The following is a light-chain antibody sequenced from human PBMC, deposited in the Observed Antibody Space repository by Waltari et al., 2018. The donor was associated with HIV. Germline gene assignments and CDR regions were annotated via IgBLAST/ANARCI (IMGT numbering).Light chain of an antibody. CDR2: DVN. Sequence: QSALTQPASVSGSPGQSVTISCTGTSSDIGGYTYVSWYQQYPDKAPKVIIYDVNVRPSGVSNRFSGSKSANTASLTVSGLQAEDEAHYFCGSYAGNHIWLFGGGTKLTVL. CDR1: SSDIGGYTY. CDR3: GSYAGNHIWL. J-gene: IGLJ3*02. V-gene: IGLV2-23*02.